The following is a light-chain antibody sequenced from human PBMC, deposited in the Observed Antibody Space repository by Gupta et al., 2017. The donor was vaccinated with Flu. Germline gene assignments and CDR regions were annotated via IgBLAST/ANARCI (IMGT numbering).Light chain of an antibody. CDR2: DAS. CDR3: QQDEALPYD. CDR1: QDIRNS. Sequence: DIQMTQSPSSLSASVGDSVTITCQASQDIRNSLNWSQQKPGKAPKLLIYDASHLETGVPSRFSGSGSGTAFTFTISSLQPEDIATYYCQQDEALPYDFGQGTRMEIK. V-gene: IGKV1-33*01. J-gene: IGKJ2*01.